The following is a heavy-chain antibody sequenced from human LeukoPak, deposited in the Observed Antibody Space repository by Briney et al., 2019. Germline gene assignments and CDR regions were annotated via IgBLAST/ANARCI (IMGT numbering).Heavy chain of an antibody. Sequence: APVKVSCKASGHTFTSYDINWVRQATGQGLEWMGWMNPNSGNTGYAQKFQGRVTMTRNTSISTAYMGLSSLRSEDTAVYYCAGFSSSAAEIFDYWGQGTLVTVSS. D-gene: IGHD6-6*01. CDR2: MNPNSGNT. J-gene: IGHJ4*02. CDR1: GHTFTSYD. V-gene: IGHV1-8*01. CDR3: AGFSSSAAEIFDY.